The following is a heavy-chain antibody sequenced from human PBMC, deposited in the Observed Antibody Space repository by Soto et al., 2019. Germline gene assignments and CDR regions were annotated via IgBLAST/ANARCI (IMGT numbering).Heavy chain of an antibody. CDR2: ISAYNGNT. Sequence: ASVKVSCKASGYTFTSYGISWVRQAPGQGLEWMGWISAYNGNTNYAQKLQGRVTMTTDTSTSTAYMELRSLRSDDTAVYYCARVPLRRSDHNWFDPWGQGTLVTVSS. J-gene: IGHJ5*02. D-gene: IGHD3-16*01. CDR3: ARVPLRRSDHNWFDP. CDR1: GYTFTSYG. V-gene: IGHV1-18*01.